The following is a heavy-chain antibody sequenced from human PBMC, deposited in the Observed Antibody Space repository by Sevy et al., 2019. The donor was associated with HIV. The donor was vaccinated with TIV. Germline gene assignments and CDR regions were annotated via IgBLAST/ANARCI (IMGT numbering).Heavy chain of an antibody. D-gene: IGHD3-16*01. CDR2: ISSSGSTI. V-gene: IGHV3-48*03. J-gene: IGHJ4*02. CDR3: ARATFGAFDY. Sequence: GGSLRLSCAASGFTFSSYEMNWVRQAPGKGLEWVSYISSSGSTIYYADSVKGRFTISRDNAKNSLYLQMNSLRAEDTAVYYCARATFGAFDYWGQRTLVTVSS. CDR1: GFTFSSYE.